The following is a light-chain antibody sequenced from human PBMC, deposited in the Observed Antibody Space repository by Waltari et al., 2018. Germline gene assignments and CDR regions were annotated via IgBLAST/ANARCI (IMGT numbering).Light chain of an antibody. CDR2: DVR. Sequence: QSALTQPASVYGSPGQSITISCTGTSSDVGGTTYVSWYQQHPGQAPNLMIYDVRNRPSGVSNSFSGSKSGNTASLTNSGLQAEDEADYYGASYISSSTLELFGGGTSLTVL. CDR3: ASYISSSTLEL. CDR1: SSDVGGTTY. J-gene: IGLJ2*01. V-gene: IGLV2-14*03.